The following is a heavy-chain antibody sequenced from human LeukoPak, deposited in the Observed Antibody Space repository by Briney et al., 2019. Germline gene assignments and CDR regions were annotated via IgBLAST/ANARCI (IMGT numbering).Heavy chain of an antibody. CDR3: AKDSSSWYYFDY. J-gene: IGHJ4*02. V-gene: IGHV3-9*01. D-gene: IGHD6-13*01. CDR2: ISWYCGSI. Sequence: GRSLRLSCAASGFTFDDYAMHWVRQAPRKGLEWVSGISWYCGSIGYADSVKGRCTISSDNAKNSLYLQMNSLRAEDTALYYCAKDSSSWYYFDYWGQGTLVTVSS. CDR1: GFTFDDYA.